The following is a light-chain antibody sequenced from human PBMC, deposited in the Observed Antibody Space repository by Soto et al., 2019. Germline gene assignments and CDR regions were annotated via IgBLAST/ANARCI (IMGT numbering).Light chain of an antibody. V-gene: IGKV3-15*01. J-gene: IGKJ1*01. CDR2: RAT. Sequence: EIVMTQSPAILSVSPGERATLSCRASQSVASHLAWYQHKPGQAPRLLIYRATARAAGIPVRFGGSGSGTEFTLTISSLQSEDFALYYCQQYDDWPLTFGQGTKVDIK. CDR3: QQYDDWPLT. CDR1: QSVASH.